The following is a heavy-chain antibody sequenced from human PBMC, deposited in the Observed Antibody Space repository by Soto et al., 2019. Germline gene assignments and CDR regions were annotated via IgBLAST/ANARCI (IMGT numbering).Heavy chain of an antibody. D-gene: IGHD6-13*01. CDR2: MNPNSGNT. Sequence: QVQLVQSGAEVKKPGASVKVSCKASGYTFTSYDINWVRQATGQGLEWMGWMNPNSGNTDYAQKCQGRFTMTRNTSISTAYMELSSLRSEDTAVYYCARERSAAGAGWFDPWGQGTLVTVSS. J-gene: IGHJ5*02. CDR1: GYTFTSYD. CDR3: ARERSAAGAGWFDP. V-gene: IGHV1-8*01.